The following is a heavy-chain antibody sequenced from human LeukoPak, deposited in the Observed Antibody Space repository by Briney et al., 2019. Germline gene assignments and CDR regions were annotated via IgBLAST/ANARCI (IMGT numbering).Heavy chain of an antibody. V-gene: IGHV3-23*01. Sequence: GGSLRLSCAASKFAFSSYATSWVRQAPGKGLEWVSAISGGGGNTYYADSVKGRFTISRDNSKNTLYLQMNSLRAEDTAVYYCGKNRYSGSLSPFDIWGQGTMVTVSS. D-gene: IGHD1-26*01. CDR3: GKNRYSGSLSPFDI. CDR1: KFAFSSYA. J-gene: IGHJ3*02. CDR2: ISGGGGNT.